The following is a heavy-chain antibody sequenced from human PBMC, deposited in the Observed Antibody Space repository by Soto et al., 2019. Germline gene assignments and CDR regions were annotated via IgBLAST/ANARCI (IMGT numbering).Heavy chain of an antibody. CDR3: ARIMVYDFWSGYYYEGLNGMDV. CDR2: IYYSGST. J-gene: IGHJ6*02. Sequence: SETLSLTCTVSGGSISSYYWSWIRQPPGKGLEWIGYIYYSGSTNYNPSLKSRVTISVDTSKNQFSLKLSSVTAADTAVYYCARIMVYDFWSGYYYEGLNGMDVWGQGTTVTVSS. CDR1: GGSISSYY. V-gene: IGHV4-59*01. D-gene: IGHD3-3*01.